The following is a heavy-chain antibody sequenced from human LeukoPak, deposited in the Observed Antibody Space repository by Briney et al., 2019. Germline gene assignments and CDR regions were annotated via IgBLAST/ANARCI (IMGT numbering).Heavy chain of an antibody. CDR2: VNGDGNIT. D-gene: IGHD3-10*02. CDR3: ARRGLVPAFDI. J-gene: IGHJ3*02. V-gene: IGHV3-74*01. Sequence: RGSLRLSCAASGFTFSSFWMHWVRQAPGKGLVWLSRVNGDGNITTYADSVRGRFTISRDNAKNTLYLQMNSLRAEDTAVYYCARRGLVPAFDIWGQGTMVSVTS. CDR1: GFTFSSFW.